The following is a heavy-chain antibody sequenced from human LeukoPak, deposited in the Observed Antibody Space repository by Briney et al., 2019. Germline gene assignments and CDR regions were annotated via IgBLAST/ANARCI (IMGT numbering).Heavy chain of an antibody. V-gene: IGHV1-69*04. CDR3: ARGTVRRATGFNYNYYGMDV. Sequence: SVKVSFKASGCTFTSYAINWVRQAPGQGLEWMGRIIPILGIANYAQKFQGRVTITADKSTSTAYMELSSLRSEDTAVYYCARGTVRRATGFNYNYYGMDVWGQGTTVTVSS. D-gene: IGHD5-24*01. CDR1: GCTFTSYA. CDR2: IIPILGIA. J-gene: IGHJ6*02.